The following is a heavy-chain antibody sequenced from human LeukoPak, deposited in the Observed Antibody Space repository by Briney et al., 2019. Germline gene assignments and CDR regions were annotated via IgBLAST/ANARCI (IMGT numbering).Heavy chain of an antibody. D-gene: IGHD2/OR15-2a*01. CDR2: INHSGST. J-gene: IGHJ4*02. CDR3: ARAEYGLKYYFDY. CDR1: GGSFSGYY. Sequence: SETVSLTCAVYGGSFSGYYWSWIRQPPGKGLEWIGEINHSGSTNYNPSLKSRVTISVDTSKNQFSLKLSSVTAADTAVYYCARAEYGLKYYFDYWGQASSVTVSS. V-gene: IGHV4-34*01.